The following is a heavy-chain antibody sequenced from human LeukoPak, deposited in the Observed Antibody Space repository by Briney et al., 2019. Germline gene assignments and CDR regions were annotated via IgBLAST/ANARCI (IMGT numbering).Heavy chain of an antibody. CDR3: VRDNPRCCGVVPANIDDY. V-gene: IGHV3-48*01. CDR2: ISHDSGIK. J-gene: IGHJ4*02. CDR1: GFSFSRDS. Sequence: PGGSLRLSCAASGFSFSRDSMNWVRQAPGKGLEWISYISHDSGIKYYADSVRGRFTISRDNAKNSLYLQMHSLRAEDTAVYFCVRDNPRCCGVVPANIDDYWGQGTLVTVSS. D-gene: IGHD2-15*01.